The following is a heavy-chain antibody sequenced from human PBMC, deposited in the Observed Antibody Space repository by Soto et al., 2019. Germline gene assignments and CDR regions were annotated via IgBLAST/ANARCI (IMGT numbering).Heavy chain of an antibody. V-gene: IGHV1-2*04. J-gene: IGHJ4*02. CDR3: ARVRCSSTSCYTGYTYDY. D-gene: IGHD2-2*02. CDR2: INPNSGGT. CDR1: GYTFTGYY. Sequence: ASVKVSCKASGYTFTGYYMHWVRQAPGQGLEWMGWINPNSGGTNYAQKFQGWVTMTRDTSISTAYMELSRLRSDDTAVYYCARVRCSSTSCYTGYTYDYWGQGTLVTVSS.